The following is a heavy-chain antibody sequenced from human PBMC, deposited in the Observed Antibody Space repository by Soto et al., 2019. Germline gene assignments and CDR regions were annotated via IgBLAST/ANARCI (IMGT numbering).Heavy chain of an antibody. D-gene: IGHD2-21*02. CDR3: ARGWSSCGGHFPYYEEY. CDR1: GYPFTDYF. V-gene: IGHV1-46*01. J-gene: IGHJ1*01. CDR2: ISLYHHST. Sequence: ASVKVSCKTSGYPFTDYFIHWVRQAPGQGLEWMGIISLYHHSTSYAQKFQGRLTVTADTSTTTVYMDLSSLTSEDSAVYWCARGWSSCGGHFPYYEEYWGEGTVVT.